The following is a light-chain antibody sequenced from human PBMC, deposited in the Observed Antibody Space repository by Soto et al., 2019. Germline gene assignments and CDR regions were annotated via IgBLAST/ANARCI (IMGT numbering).Light chain of an antibody. CDR2: SES. J-gene: IGKJ2*01. CDR3: QQFYSTPYT. Sequence: DIQMTQSPSSLSASVGDRVTITCRASQTIIKYLNWYQQKPGKAPKLLIYSESSLQSGVPSRFSGSGSVTDFALIISSLQPEDFATYYCQQFYSTPYTFGQGTKVEI. CDR1: QTIIKY. V-gene: IGKV1-39*01.